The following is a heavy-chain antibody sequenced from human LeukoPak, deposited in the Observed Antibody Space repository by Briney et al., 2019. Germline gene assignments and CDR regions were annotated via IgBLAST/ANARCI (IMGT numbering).Heavy chain of an antibody. CDR1: GFTFSSYA. J-gene: IGHJ4*02. D-gene: IGHD6-13*01. Sequence: GGSLRLSCAASGFTFSSYAMSWVRQAPGKGLEWVSAISGSGGSTYYADSVKGRFTISRDNSKNTLHLQMNSLRAEDTAVYYCAKDRRYSSSWFSYWGQGTLVTVSS. CDR2: ISGSGGST. CDR3: AKDRRYSSSWFSY. V-gene: IGHV3-23*01.